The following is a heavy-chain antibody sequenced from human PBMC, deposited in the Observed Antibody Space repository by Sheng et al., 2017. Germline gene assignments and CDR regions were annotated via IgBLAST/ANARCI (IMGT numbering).Heavy chain of an antibody. D-gene: IGHD6-6*01. Sequence: EVQLVESGGGLVQPGGSLRLSCAASGFTFSSYAMSWVRQAPGKGLEWVSAISGSGGSTYYAESVKGRFTISRDNSKNTLYLQMNSLRAEDTAVYYCAKDHGIAARPGGPYFDYWGQGTLVTVSS. CDR2: ISGSGGST. J-gene: IGHJ4*02. CDR1: GFTFSSYA. CDR3: AKDHGIAARPGGPYFDY. V-gene: IGHV3-23*04.